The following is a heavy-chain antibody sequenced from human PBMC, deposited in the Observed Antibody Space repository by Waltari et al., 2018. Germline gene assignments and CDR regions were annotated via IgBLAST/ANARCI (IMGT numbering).Heavy chain of an antibody. CDR3: ARDHPAKLGAWYIDY. CDR2: ISGGGTI. Sequence: EVQLLESGGGSVQPGGSLRVFCEDSGSTFSDYAMSWGRLAPGKGLAWVSGISGGGTIYYAYSVKGRFTISRDNSKNTLYLQMNSLRGEDTAVYYCARDHPAKLGAWYIDYWGQGTLVTVSS. J-gene: IGHJ4*02. D-gene: IGHD2-21*02. CDR1: GSTFSDYA. V-gene: IGHV3-23*01.